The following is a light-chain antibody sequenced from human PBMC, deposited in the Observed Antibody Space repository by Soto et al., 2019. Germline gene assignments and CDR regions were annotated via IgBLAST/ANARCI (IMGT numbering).Light chain of an antibody. CDR2: GIS. V-gene: IGKV3-20*01. Sequence: EIVLTQSPGTLSLSPGERATLSCRASHTISSSYLAWYQQKPGQAPRLLMYGISRRATGIPDRFSGSGSGRDFALTITRLEPEDFAGYYCQQYVTSSPRTFGQGTKVEIK. CDR3: QQYVTSSPRT. CDR1: HTISSSY. J-gene: IGKJ1*01.